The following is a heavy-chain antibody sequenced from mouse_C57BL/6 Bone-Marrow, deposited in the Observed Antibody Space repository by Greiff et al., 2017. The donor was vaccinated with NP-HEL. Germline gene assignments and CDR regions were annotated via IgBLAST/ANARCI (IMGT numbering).Heavy chain of an antibody. CDR3: ARGTTRFAY. D-gene: IGHD2-1*01. V-gene: IGHV1-59*01. CDR1: GYTFTSYW. J-gene: IGHJ3*01. Sequence: VQLQQPGAELVRPGTSVKLSCKASGYTFTSYWMHWVKQRPGQGLEWIGVIDPSDSYTNYNQKFKGKATLTVDTSSSTAYMQLSRLTSEDSAVYYCARGTTRFAYWGQGTLVTVSA. CDR2: IDPSDSYT.